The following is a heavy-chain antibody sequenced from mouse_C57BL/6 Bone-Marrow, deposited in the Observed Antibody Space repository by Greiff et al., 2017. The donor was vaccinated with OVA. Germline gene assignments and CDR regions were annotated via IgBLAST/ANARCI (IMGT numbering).Heavy chain of an antibody. D-gene: IGHD1-1*01. CDR3: ARDYGSSYEAWFAY. Sequence: VQLQQSGPGLVKPSQSLSLTCSVTGYSITSGYYWNWIRQFPGNKLEWMGYISYDGSNNYNPSLKNRISITRDTSKNQFFLKLNSVTTEDTATYYCARDYGSSYEAWFAYWGQGTLVTVSA. CDR1: GYSITSGYY. V-gene: IGHV3-6*01. CDR2: ISYDGSN. J-gene: IGHJ3*01.